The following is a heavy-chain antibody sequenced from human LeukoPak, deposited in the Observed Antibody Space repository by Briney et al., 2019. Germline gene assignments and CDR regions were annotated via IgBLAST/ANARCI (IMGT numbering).Heavy chain of an antibody. D-gene: IGHD6-19*01. CDR2: ISAYNGNT. CDR3: ATVLAVAGLDY. Sequence: ASVKVSCKASGYTFTSYGISWVRQAPGQGLEWMGWISAYNGNTNYAQKLQGRVTMTTDTSTSTAYMELRSLRSEDTAVYYCATVLAVAGLDYWGQGTLVTVSS. J-gene: IGHJ4*02. CDR1: GYTFTSYG. V-gene: IGHV1-18*01.